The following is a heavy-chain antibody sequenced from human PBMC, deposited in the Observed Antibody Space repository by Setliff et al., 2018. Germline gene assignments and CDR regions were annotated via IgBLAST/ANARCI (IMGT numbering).Heavy chain of an antibody. D-gene: IGHD3-10*01. CDR1: GDSITSGSYY. CDR2: IYTRGST. V-gene: IGHV4-61*09. Sequence: SETLSLTCTVSGDSITSGSYYWSWIRQPAGKGLEWIGQIYTRGSTNENSSLKSRVTISVDTSKNQVSLRLTSVTAADTAIYYCAKATGFGELFIWGQGTVVTVSS. J-gene: IGHJ4*02. CDR3: AKATGFGELFI.